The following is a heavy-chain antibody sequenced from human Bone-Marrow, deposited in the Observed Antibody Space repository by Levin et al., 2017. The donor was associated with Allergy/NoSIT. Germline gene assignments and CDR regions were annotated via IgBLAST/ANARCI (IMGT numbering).Heavy chain of an antibody. Sequence: SVKVSCKASGDSFKTFGISWVRQAPGQGLEWMGGIIPMFGTGNFAQKFQGRVAITADESTTTAYLALNSLTSDDTAVYYCARDVAGDLWSLHYWGQGTLVTVSS. J-gene: IGHJ4*02. D-gene: IGHD3-3*01. CDR1: GDSFKTFG. V-gene: IGHV1-69*13. CDR3: ARDVAGDLWSLHY. CDR2: IIPMFGTG.